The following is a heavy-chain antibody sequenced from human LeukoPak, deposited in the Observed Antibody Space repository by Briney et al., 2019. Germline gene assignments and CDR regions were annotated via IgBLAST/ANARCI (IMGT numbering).Heavy chain of an antibody. CDR1: GGSISSSSYY. J-gene: IGHJ4*02. V-gene: IGHV4-39*01. CDR3: AKSVEVNPYYFDY. CDR2: ICYSGKT. D-gene: IGHD3-22*01. Sequence: SETLSLTCTVSGGSISSSSYYWGWIRHPPGKGLEWIGSICYSGKTYHNPSLKSRVTISVDTSKNQFSLKLTSVTAADTAVYYCAKSVEVNPYYFDYWGQGTLVTVSS.